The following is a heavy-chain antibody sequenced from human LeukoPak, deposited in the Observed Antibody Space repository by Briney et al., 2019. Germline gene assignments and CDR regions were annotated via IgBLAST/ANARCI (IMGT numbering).Heavy chain of an antibody. CDR1: GGSFRGYY. D-gene: IGHD2-2*02. J-gene: IGHJ4*02. V-gene: IGHV4-34*01. CDR2: INHSGST. CDR3: ARGPCLWASCYRRFDY. Sequence: SESLSLTCVVSGGSFRGYYWRWIRPPPGKGLGWSGEINHSGSTNYNPSLKSRVTISVDTSKNQFSLKLSSVTAADTAVYYCARGPCLWASCYRRFDYWGQGTLVTVSS.